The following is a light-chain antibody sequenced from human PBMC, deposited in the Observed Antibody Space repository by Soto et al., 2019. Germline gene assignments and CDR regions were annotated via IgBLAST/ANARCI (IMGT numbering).Light chain of an antibody. V-gene: IGLV1-40*01. J-gene: IGLJ1*01. Sequence: QSVLTQPPSVSGAPGQRVTISCTGTYSNIGAGFDVHWYQRLPGTAPKLLIYSNVNRPSGVPDRFSASKSGTSASLVIAELQPEDEADYYCESFDSSLRGSYVFGTGTKVTVL. CDR3: ESFDSSLRGSYV. CDR2: SNV. CDR1: YSNIGAGFD.